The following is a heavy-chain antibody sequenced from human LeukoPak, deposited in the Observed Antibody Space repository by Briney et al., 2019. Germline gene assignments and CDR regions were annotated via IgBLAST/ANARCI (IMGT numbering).Heavy chain of an antibody. Sequence: GASVKVSCKASGYTFTSYDINWVRQATGQGLEWMGWMNPNSGNTGYAQKFQGRVTMTRNTSISTAYMELSSLRSEDTAVYYCAREIAAAGSYYYGMDVWGQGTTVTVSS. V-gene: IGHV1-8*01. D-gene: IGHD6-13*01. J-gene: IGHJ6*02. CDR1: GYTFTSYD. CDR2: MNPNSGNT. CDR3: AREIAAAGSYYYGMDV.